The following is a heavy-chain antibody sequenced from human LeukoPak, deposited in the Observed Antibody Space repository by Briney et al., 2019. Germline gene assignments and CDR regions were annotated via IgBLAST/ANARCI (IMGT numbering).Heavy chain of an antibody. V-gene: IGHV3-48*04. CDR2: ISSSGDTI. J-gene: IGHJ4*02. CDR3: AREMDYYDSRPIDY. CDR1: GFTFSSYW. D-gene: IGHD3-22*01. Sequence: GSLRLSCAASGFTFSSYWMNWVRQAPGKGLEWVSYISSSGDTIYYADSLNGRFTISRDSAKNSLYLQMNSLRAEDTAVYYCAREMDYYDSRPIDYWGQGTLVTVSS.